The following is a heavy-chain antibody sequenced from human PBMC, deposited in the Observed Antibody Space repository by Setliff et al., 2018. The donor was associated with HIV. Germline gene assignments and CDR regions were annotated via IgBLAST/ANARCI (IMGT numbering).Heavy chain of an antibody. Sequence: ASVKVSCKASGYTFTSYGISWVRQAPGQGLEWMGWISAYNGNTNYAQKFQGRVTITRDTSATIAYMELSSLTSEDTALYFCARTDYDSGKSVLDSWGQGTLVTVSS. D-gene: IGHD3-10*01. CDR3: ARTDYDSGKSVLDS. V-gene: IGHV1-18*01. CDR1: GYTFTSYG. J-gene: IGHJ5*01. CDR2: ISAYNGNT.